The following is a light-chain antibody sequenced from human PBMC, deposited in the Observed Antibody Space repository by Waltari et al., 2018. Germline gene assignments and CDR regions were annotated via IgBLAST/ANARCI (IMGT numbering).Light chain of an antibody. CDR1: QTIDNI. CDR3: QQYNRWPPLT. V-gene: IGKV3-15*01. J-gene: IGKJ4*01. CDR2: GSS. Sequence: VMTQSPAPLSVSPGERGTPSYKASQTIDNILAGYQQKPGQSPRLLIYGSSTRATGGPARFSGSGSGTEFTLTISSLQSEECAGFYCQQYNRWPPLTFGGGTKVGSK.